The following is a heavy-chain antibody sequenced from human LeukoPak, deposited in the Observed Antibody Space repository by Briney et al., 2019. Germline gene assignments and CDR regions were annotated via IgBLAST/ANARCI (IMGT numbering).Heavy chain of an antibody. CDR1: GGAISGDY. Sequence: KASETLSLTCTVSGGAISGDYWSWIRQPPGQGLESIGYIYYSGTGSTNYNPSLKSRVTISVDTSKNQFSLKLSSVTPADTAVYYCARLAARRGYYYYGMDVWGQGTTVTVSS. CDR3: ARLAARRGYYYYGMDV. CDR2: IYYSGTGST. D-gene: IGHD3-10*01. V-gene: IGHV4-59*01. J-gene: IGHJ6*02.